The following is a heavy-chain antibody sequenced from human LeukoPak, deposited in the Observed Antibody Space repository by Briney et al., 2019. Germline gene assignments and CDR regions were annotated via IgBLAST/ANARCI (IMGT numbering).Heavy chain of an antibody. CDR1: GFTFTSSA. CDR3: AADPGSVGATLFVSAPVY. J-gene: IGHJ4*02. D-gene: IGHD1-26*01. CDR2: IVVGSGNT. Sequence: SVKVSCKASGFTFTSSAMQWVRQARGQRLEWIGWIVVGSGNTNYAQKFQERVTITRDMSTSTAYMELSSLRSEDTAVYYCAADPGSVGATLFVSAPVYWGQGTLVTVSS. V-gene: IGHV1-58*02.